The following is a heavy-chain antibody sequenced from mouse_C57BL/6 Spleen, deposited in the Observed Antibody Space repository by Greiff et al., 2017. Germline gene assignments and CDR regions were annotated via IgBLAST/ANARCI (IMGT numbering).Heavy chain of an antibody. J-gene: IGHJ4*01. Sequence: QVQLQQSGPELVKPGASVKISCKASGYAFSSSWMNWVKQRPGKGLEWIGRIYPGDGDTNYNGKFKGKATLTADKSSSTAYMQLSSLTSEDSAVYFCARSRTAQARYYAMDYWGQGTSVTVSS. V-gene: IGHV1-82*01. CDR2: IYPGDGDT. CDR1: GYAFSSSW. D-gene: IGHD3-2*02. CDR3: ARSRTAQARYYAMDY.